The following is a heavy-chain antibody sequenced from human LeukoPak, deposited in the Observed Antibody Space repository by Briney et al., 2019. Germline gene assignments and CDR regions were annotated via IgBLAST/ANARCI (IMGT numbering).Heavy chain of an antibody. J-gene: IGHJ3*02. CDR1: GGSISSYY. CDR2: IYYSGST. V-gene: IGHV4-59*01. D-gene: IGHD6-19*01. Sequence: SETLSLTCTVSGGSISSYYLSWIRQPPGKGLEWIGYIYYSGSTNYNPSLKSRVTTSVDTSKNQFSLKLSSVTAADTAVYYCARLAVAAPGAFDIWAQGTMVTVSS. CDR3: ARLAVAAPGAFDI.